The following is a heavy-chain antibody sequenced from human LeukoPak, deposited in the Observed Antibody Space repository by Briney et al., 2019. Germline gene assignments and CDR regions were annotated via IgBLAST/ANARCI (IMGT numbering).Heavy chain of an antibody. CDR3: ARGCSSTSCYVKAFDI. CDR1: GGSISSSSYY. D-gene: IGHD2-2*01. Sequence: SETLSLICTVSGGSISSSSYYWGWIRQPPGKGLEWIGSIYYSGSTYYNPSLKSRVTISVDTSKNQFSLKLSSVTAADTAVYYCARGCSSTSCYVKAFDIWGQGTMVTVSS. V-gene: IGHV4-39*07. J-gene: IGHJ3*02. CDR2: IYYSGST.